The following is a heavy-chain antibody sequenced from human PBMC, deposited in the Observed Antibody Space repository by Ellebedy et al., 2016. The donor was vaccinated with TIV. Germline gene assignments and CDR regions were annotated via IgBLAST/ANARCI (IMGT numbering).Heavy chain of an antibody. CDR1: GDTLRNYA. D-gene: IGHD5-18*01. Sequence: ASVKVSCXDSGDTLRNYAFSWVRQAPGQGLEWIGGIITIYGTANYAQKLQGRVTITADESTSTVYMELSSLRSEDTAVYYCARPPDAAKVMGYWYYYMDVWGKGTTVTVSS. V-gene: IGHV1-69*13. CDR3: ARPPDAAKVMGYWYYYMDV. CDR2: IITIYGTA. J-gene: IGHJ6*03.